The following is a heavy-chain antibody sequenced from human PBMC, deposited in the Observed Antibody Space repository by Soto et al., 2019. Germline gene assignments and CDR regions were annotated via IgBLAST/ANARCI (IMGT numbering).Heavy chain of an antibody. D-gene: IGHD1-1*01. Sequence: QITLKESGPTLVTPTQTLTLTCTFSGFSLSTTGVGVGWVRQPPGKALEWLALIYWDDDKRYSPSLKSRLTTTTDASKNQVVLTVNNMEPVDTATYYCAHSQLVREVTFCFDYWGQGTLVTVSS. CDR1: GFSLSTTGVG. V-gene: IGHV2-5*02. CDR3: AHSQLVREVTFCFDY. J-gene: IGHJ4*02. CDR2: IYWDDDK.